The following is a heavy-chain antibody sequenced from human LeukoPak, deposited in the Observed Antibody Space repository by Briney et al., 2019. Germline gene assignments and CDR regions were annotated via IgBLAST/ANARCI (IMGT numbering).Heavy chain of an antibody. CDR2: INAGNGNT. V-gene: IGHV1-3*01. J-gene: IGHJ4*02. D-gene: IGHD6-13*01. CDR1: GYTFTSYA. Sequence: ASVKVSCKASGYTFTSYAMHWVRQAPGQRLEWMGWINAGNGNTKYSQKFQGRVTITRDTSASTAYMELSSLRSEDTAVCYCAGGSAMSGYSSSTDYWGQGTLVTVSS. CDR3: AGGSAMSGYSSSTDY.